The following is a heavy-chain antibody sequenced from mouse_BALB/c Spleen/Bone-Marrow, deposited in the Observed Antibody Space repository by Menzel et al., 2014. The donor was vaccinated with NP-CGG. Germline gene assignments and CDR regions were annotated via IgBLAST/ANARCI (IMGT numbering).Heavy chain of an antibody. D-gene: IGHD2-4*01. Sequence: EAQLVESGGGLVQPGGSRKLSCAASGFTFSSFGMHWVRQAPEKGLEWVAYISSGSSTIYYADTVKGRFTISRDNPKNTLFLQMTSLRSEDTAMYYCARSPYDYAAMDYGGQGTSVTVSS. V-gene: IGHV5-17*02. J-gene: IGHJ4*01. CDR3: ARSPYDYAAMDY. CDR1: GFTFSSFG. CDR2: ISSGSSTI.